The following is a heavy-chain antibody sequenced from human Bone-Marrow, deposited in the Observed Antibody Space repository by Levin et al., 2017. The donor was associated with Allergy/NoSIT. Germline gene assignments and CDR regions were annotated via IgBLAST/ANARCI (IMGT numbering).Heavy chain of an antibody. D-gene: IGHD5-18*01. V-gene: IGHV4-59*08. J-gene: IGHJ4*02. CDR1: ADSMTTDF. CDR2: ISYSSGDT. Sequence: PSETLSLTCTVSADSMTTDFWSWIRQPPGKGLEWIASISYSSGDTNYNPSLNSRFTISVDTSKNRFSLRVNSVTATDTAVYYCARHGPPLSGYGLGYHFDYWGQGTLVTVSS. CDR3: ARHGPPLSGYGLGYHFDY.